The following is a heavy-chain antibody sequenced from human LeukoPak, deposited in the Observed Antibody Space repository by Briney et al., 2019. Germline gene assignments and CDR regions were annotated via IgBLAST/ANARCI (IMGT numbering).Heavy chain of an antibody. D-gene: IGHD6-13*01. Sequence: PSETLSLTCTVSGGSISSYYWSWIRQPAGNGLVWIGRIYTSGSTNYNPSLKSRVTMSVDTSKNQFSLKLSSVTAADTAVYYCASVIAAAGYYFDYWGQGTLVTVSS. CDR1: GGSISSYY. CDR3: ASVIAAAGYYFDY. J-gene: IGHJ4*02. V-gene: IGHV4-4*07. CDR2: IYTSGST.